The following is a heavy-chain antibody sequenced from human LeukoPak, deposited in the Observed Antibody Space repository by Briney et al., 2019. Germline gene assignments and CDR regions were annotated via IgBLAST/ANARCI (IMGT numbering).Heavy chain of an antibody. D-gene: IGHD1-26*01. Sequence: SETLSLTCTVSGGSISSYLWSWIRQPPGKGLEWIGYIYYSGSTNYNPSLKSRVTILLDRSKNQFSLKLSSVTAADTAVYYCARGRGYGGNYLRSFDIWGQGTMVTVSS. CDR3: ARGRGYGGNYLRSFDI. CDR1: GGSISSYL. CDR2: IYYSGST. J-gene: IGHJ3*02. V-gene: IGHV4-59*08.